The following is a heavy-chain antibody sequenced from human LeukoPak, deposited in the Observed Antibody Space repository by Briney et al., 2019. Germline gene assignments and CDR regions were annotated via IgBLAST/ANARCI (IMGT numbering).Heavy chain of an antibody. D-gene: IGHD1-20*01. V-gene: IGHV3-48*03. CDR2: ISSSGSTI. CDR1: GFTFSSYE. J-gene: IGHJ6*02. CDR3: ARDVYNWNDGMDV. Sequence: GASLRLSCAASGFTFSSYEMNWVRQTPGKGLEWVSYISSSGSTIYYADSVKGRFTISRDNAKNSLYLQMNSLRAEDTAVYYCARDVYNWNDGMDVWGQGTTVTVSS.